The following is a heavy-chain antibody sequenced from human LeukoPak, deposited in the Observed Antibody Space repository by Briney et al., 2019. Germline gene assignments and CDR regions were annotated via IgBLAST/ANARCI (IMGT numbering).Heavy chain of an antibody. D-gene: IGHD2-15*01. Sequence: GGSLRLSCAASGFIFSSYSMNWVRQAPGKGLEWVSSISNSGIYIFYADLVKGRFTMSRDNGKNSLFLQMNSLRAEDTAVYFCARHMTPESTTPYYYGMDVWGQGTTVTVSS. CDR1: GFIFSSYS. CDR2: ISNSGIYI. J-gene: IGHJ6*02. CDR3: ARHMTPESTTPYYYGMDV. V-gene: IGHV3-21*01.